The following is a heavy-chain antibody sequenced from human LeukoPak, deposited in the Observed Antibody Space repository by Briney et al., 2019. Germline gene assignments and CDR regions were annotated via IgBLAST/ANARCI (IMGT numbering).Heavy chain of an antibody. CDR2: ISSSGSTI. CDR1: GFTFSSYE. Sequence: PGGSLRLSCAASGFTFSSYEMNWVRQAPGKGLEWVSYISSSGSTIYYADSVKGRFTISRDNAKNSLYLQMNSLRAEDTAVYYCARKHNKGTYSSSWYPDYWGQGTLVTVSS. D-gene: IGHD6-13*01. V-gene: IGHV3-48*03. CDR3: ARKHNKGTYSSSWYPDY. J-gene: IGHJ4*02.